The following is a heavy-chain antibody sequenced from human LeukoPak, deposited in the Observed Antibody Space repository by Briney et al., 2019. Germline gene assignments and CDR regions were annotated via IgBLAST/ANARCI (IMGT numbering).Heavy chain of an antibody. CDR3: AREGGYGGVFDY. Sequence: PGGSLRLSCAASRFTFSSYWMTWVRQAPGKGLEWVANIKQDGSEQYYVGSVKGRLTISRDNTKNSLFLQMNSLRAEDTAVYYCAREGGYGGVFDYWGQGTLVTVSS. CDR2: IKQDGSEQ. V-gene: IGHV3-7*05. D-gene: IGHD5-12*01. J-gene: IGHJ4*02. CDR1: RFTFSSYW.